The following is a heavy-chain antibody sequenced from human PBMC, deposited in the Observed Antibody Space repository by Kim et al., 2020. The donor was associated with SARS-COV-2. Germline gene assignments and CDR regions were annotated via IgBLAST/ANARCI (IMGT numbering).Heavy chain of an antibody. V-gene: IGHV1-8*01. CDR2: MNPNSGNT. CDR1: GYTFTSYD. D-gene: IGHD2-2*02. CDR3: ARGKLVPAAIAIPYYYYYYMDV. Sequence: ASVKVSCKASGYTFTSYDINWVRQATGQGLEWMGWMNPNSGNTGYAQKFQGRVTMTRNTSISTAYMELSSLRSEDTAVYYCARGKLVPAAIAIPYYYYYYMDVWGKGTTVTVSS. J-gene: IGHJ6*03.